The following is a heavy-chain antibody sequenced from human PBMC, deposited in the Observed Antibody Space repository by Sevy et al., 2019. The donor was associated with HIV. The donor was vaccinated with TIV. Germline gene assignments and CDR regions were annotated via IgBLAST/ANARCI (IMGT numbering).Heavy chain of an antibody. CDR2: IYYSGST. J-gene: IGHJ4*02. V-gene: IGHV4-59*01. D-gene: IGHD6-13*01. Sequence: SETLSLTCTVSGGSISNYYWSWIRQPPGKGLEWIGYIYYSGSTNYNPSLKSRVTISVDTSKNQFSLKLSSVTAADTAVYYCARERQLVLDYWGQGTLVTISS. CDR1: GGSISNYY. CDR3: ARERQLVLDY.